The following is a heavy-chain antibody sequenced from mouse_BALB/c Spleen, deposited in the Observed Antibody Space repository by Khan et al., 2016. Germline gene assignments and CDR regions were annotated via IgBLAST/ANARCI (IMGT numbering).Heavy chain of an antibody. CDR1: GYIFTNYW. V-gene: IGHV1-76*01. Sequence: QVQLQQSGAELVRPGASVKLSCRTSGYIFTNYWIHWVKQRSGQGLEWIARIYPGTDNTYYNEKLKDKATLTADRSSSTAYMQLSSLKSEDSAVYFCAREASLYCFVSWGQGTTLTVSS. CDR2: IYPGTDNT. J-gene: IGHJ2*01. CDR3: AREASLYCFVS.